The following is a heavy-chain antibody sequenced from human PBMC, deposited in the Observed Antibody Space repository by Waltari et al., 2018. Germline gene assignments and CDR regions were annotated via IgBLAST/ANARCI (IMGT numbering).Heavy chain of an antibody. CDR2: INADSGGT. V-gene: IGHV1-2*06. Sequence: QVQLVQSGAEVKKPGASVKVSCKASGYTFTDYYMHWVRQAPGQGIGWMGRINADSGGTNYTQKFQGRVTMTRDTSSSTAYMELSRLRSDDTAVYYCARGGPAIFGVLITKRFDYWGQGTLVTVSS. CDR1: GYTFTDYY. CDR3: ARGGPAIFGVLITKRFDY. D-gene: IGHD3-3*01. J-gene: IGHJ4*02.